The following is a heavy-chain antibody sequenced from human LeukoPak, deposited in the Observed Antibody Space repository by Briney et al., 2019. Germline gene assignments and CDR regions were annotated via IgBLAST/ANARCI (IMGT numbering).Heavy chain of an antibody. CDR2: ISSSGSGGNT. CDR3: AKDRTVGASYWYFDL. V-gene: IGHV3-23*01. J-gene: IGHJ2*01. CDR1: GFTFSGFW. Sequence: GGSLRLSCAVSGFTFSGFWMSWGRQAPGKGLEWVAGISSSGSGGNTYYADSVKGRFTISRDTSKNILFLQMNTLRAEDTAIYYCAKDRTVGASYWYFDLWGRGTLVTVSS. D-gene: IGHD1-26*01.